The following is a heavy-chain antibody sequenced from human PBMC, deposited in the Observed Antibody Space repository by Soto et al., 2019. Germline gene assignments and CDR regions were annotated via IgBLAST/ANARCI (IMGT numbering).Heavy chain of an antibody. CDR2: ISYDGSNK. CDR1: GFTFSSYA. D-gene: IGHD2-21*02. CDR3: ARDRVVTPEQTFDY. V-gene: IGHV3-30-3*01. J-gene: IGHJ4*02. Sequence: QVQLVESGGGVVQPGRSLRLSCAASGFTFSSYAMHWVRQAPGKGLERVAVISYDGSNKYYADSVKGRFTISRDNSKNTLYLQMNSLRAEDTAVYYCARDRVVTPEQTFDYWGQGTLVTVSS.